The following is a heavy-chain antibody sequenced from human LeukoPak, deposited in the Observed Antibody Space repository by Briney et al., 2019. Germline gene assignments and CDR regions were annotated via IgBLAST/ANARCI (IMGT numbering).Heavy chain of an antibody. CDR1: GFSFDAYT. J-gene: IGHJ3*02. V-gene: IGHV3-64*01. D-gene: IGHD4-23*01. CDR3: ARAGGTHDAFDI. Sequence: PGGSLRLSCAASGFSFDAYTMHWVRQAPGKGLEYVSAISSNGGSTYYANSVRGRFTISRDNSKNTLYLQMGSLRAEDMAVYYCARAGGTHDAFDIWGQGTMVTVSS. CDR2: ISSNGGST.